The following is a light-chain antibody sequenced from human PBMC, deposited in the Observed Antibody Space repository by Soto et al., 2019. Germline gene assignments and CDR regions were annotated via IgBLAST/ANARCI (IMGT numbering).Light chain of an antibody. CDR1: QSINSS. J-gene: IGKJ4*01. V-gene: IGKV1-39*01. CDR3: QQSYSTPQT. Sequence: DIQMTQSPSSLSASVGDRVTITCRASQSINSSLNWYQQTPGKAPTLLIYAASSLRSGVPSRFSGSGSGTDFTLTISSLQPEDFATYYCQQSYSTPQTFGGGTKVDIK. CDR2: AAS.